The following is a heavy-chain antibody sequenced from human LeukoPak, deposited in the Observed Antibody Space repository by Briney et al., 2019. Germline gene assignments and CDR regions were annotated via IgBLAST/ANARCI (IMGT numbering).Heavy chain of an antibody. CDR3: ARLSRQWLPYIDY. CDR1: GGSFSHYY. V-gene: IGHV4-34*01. CDR2: INDSGTI. Sequence: SETLSLTCAVYGGSFSHYYWSWIRQSPGMGLEWIGEINDSGTINYNPSLMSRVTISLDKSKNQFSLRLSSATAADTAVYYCARLSRQWLPYIDYWGQGTLVTVSS. D-gene: IGHD6-19*01. J-gene: IGHJ4*02.